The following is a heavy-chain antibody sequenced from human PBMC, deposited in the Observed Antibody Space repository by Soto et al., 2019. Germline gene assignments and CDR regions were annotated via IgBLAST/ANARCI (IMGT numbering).Heavy chain of an antibody. CDR3: ARGRTLVQLRYYFDS. D-gene: IGHD2-8*02. CDR1: GFTFDDYA. J-gene: IGHJ4*02. CDR2: ITWNSANI. Sequence: EVQLVESGGGLVQPGRSLRLSCAASGFTFDDYAIHWVRQAPGTGLEWVSGITWNSANIDDADSVKGRFTISRDNAKNSLYLQMNSLRPEDTAIYFCARGRTLVQLRYYFDSSGQGTLVTFSS. V-gene: IGHV3-9*01.